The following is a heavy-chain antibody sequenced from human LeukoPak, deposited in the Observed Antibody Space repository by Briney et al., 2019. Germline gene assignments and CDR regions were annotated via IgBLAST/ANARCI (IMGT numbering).Heavy chain of an antibody. CDR2: ISGSGGGT. D-gene: IGHD3-10*01. Sequence: GGSLRLSCAASGFTFSSYAMSWVRQAPGKGLDWVSTISGSGGGTYYADSVRGRFTISRDNSKNTLYLQMNNLRAEDTAVCYCARREFYYASYGMDVWGHGTSVTVSS. J-gene: IGHJ6*02. CDR1: GFTFSSYA. CDR3: ARREFYYASYGMDV. V-gene: IGHV3-23*01.